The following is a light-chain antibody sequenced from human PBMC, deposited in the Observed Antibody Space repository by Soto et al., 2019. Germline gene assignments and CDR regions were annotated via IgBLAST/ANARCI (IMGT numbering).Light chain of an antibody. Sequence: VLTLSPGTQSLSPGERATLSCRASQSVSSSYLAWYQQKPGQAPRLLIYGASSRATGIPDRFSGSGSGTDFTLTISRLEPEDFAVYYCQQYGSSPSTFGQGTRLEIK. CDR2: GAS. J-gene: IGKJ5*01. CDR1: QSVSSSY. CDR3: QQYGSSPST. V-gene: IGKV3-20*01.